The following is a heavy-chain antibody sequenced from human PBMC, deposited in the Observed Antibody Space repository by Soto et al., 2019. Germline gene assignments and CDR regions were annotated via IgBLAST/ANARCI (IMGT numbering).Heavy chain of an antibody. Sequence: QVQLVQSGAEVKKPGASVKVSCKASGYTFTGYYMHWVRQAPGQGLEWMGWINPNSGGTNYAQKFQGRVTMTRDTSLSTAYIELSGLRSDDTAVYYCARPSVVRFLEWLLPRGAFDIWGQGTMVTVSS. CDR2: INPNSGGT. J-gene: IGHJ3*02. CDR3: ARPSVVRFLEWLLPRGAFDI. D-gene: IGHD3-3*01. CDR1: GYTFTGYY. V-gene: IGHV1-2*02.